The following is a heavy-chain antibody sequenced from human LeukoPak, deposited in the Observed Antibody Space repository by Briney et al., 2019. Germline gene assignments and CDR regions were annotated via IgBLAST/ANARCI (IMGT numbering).Heavy chain of an antibody. CDR1: GFTFSSYW. D-gene: IGHD3-10*01. J-gene: IGHJ4*02. CDR2: INSDGSGT. CDR3: AYGSGSY. V-gene: IGHV3-74*01. Sequence: XXXSXAASGFTFSSYWMHWVRQAPGKGLVWVSRINSDGSGTSYADSVKGRFTISRDNAMNTLYLQMDSLRAEDTAVYYCAYGSGSYWGQGTLVTVSS.